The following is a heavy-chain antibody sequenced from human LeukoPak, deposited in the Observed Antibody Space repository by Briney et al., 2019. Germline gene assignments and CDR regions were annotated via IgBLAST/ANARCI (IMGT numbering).Heavy chain of an antibody. J-gene: IGHJ1*01. CDR2: ISAYNGNT. V-gene: IGHV1-18*01. Sequence: ASVKVSCKASGYTFTSYGISWVRQAPGQGLEWMGWISAYNGNTNYAQKVLGRVTMTTDTSTSTAYMELRSLRSDDTAVYYCARDLYSSSWYIAEYFQHWGQGTLVTVSS. CDR1: GYTFTSYG. D-gene: IGHD6-13*01. CDR3: ARDLYSSSWYIAEYFQH.